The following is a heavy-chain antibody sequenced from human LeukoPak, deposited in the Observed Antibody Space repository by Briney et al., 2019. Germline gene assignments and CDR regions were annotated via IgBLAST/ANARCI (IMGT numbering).Heavy chain of an antibody. CDR2: IYYGGTT. D-gene: IGHD4/OR15-4a*01. J-gene: IGHJ4*02. V-gene: IGHV4-39*01. CDR3: ARHDGRGGATMGALDY. Sequence: SETLSLTCTVSGGSISSSCYFWGRIRQPPGTGLEWIGSIYYGGTTYYNPSLKSRVTISVDTSKNQFSLNLISVTATDTAVYYCARHDGRGGATMGALDYWGRGTLVTVSS. CDR1: GGSISSSCYF.